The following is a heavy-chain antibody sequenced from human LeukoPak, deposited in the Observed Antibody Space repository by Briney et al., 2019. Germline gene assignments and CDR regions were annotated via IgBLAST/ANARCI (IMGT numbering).Heavy chain of an antibody. Sequence: ASVKVSCKASGYTFAGYYIHWVRQAPGQGLEWMGRINPNNGGTNYAQKFQGRVTMTRDMSMSTAYMELSRLRSVDTAVYYCAGEDNSSGYRPFDIWGQGTMVTVPS. CDR2: INPNNGGT. V-gene: IGHV1-2*06. D-gene: IGHD3-22*01. J-gene: IGHJ3*02. CDR3: AGEDNSSGYRPFDI. CDR1: GYTFAGYY.